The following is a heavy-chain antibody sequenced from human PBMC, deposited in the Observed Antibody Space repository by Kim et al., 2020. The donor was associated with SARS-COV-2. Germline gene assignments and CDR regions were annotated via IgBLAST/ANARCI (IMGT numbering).Heavy chain of an antibody. CDR2: IDWDDDK. V-gene: IGHV2-70*01. CDR1: GFSLSTSGMC. CDR3: ARSMYYDILTGYYIASDYYYYGMDV. Sequence: SGPTLVNPTQTLTLTCTFSGFSLSTSGMCVSWIRQPPGKALEWLALIDWDDDKYYSTSLKTRLTISKDTSKNQVVLTMTNMDPVDTATYYCARSMYYDILTGYYIASDYYYYGMDVWGQGTTVTVSS. J-gene: IGHJ6*02. D-gene: IGHD3-9*01.